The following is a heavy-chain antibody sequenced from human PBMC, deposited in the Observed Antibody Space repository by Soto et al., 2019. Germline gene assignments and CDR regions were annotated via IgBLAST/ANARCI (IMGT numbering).Heavy chain of an antibody. CDR1: GYTFTIYD. CDR2: ISTYNGNT. J-gene: IGHJ4*02. Sequence: QVQLVQSGAEVKKPGASVKVSCKASGYTFTIYDISWVRQAPGQGRECMGWISTYNGNTNYAQKFQGRVTMTTDTSPSTAYMELRGLRSDDTAVYYCARGGEPIDYWDQGTLVSVSP. CDR3: ARGGEPIDY. V-gene: IGHV1-18*01.